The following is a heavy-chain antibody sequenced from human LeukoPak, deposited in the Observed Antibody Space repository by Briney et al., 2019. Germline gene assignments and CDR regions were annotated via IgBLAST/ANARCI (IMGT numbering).Heavy chain of an antibody. CDR1: GFTL. CDR3: ARVPLMVYDNWFAP. V-gene: IGHV3-20*04. D-gene: IGHD2-8*01. J-gene: IGHJ5*02. Sequence: PGGSLRLSCAASGFTLVRQAPGKGLERVSGINWNGGSTGYADYVKGRFTISRDNAKNSLYLQMNSLRAEETALYYCARVPLMVYDNWFAPWGQGTLVTVSS. CDR2: INWNGGST.